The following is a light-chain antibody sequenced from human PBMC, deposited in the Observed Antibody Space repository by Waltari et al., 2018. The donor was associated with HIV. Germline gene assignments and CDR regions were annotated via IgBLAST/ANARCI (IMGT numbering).Light chain of an antibody. Sequence: EIVLTQSPATLSLSPGERATLSCRASQCVSSSYLSWYQQKPGQTPRLLIYGASTRATGIPARFSGSGSGTDFTLTISSLQPEDFAIYYCQQDYNLPWTFGQGTKVEVK. J-gene: IGKJ1*01. CDR2: GAS. CDR1: QCVSSSY. V-gene: IGKV3D-7*01. CDR3: QQDYNLPWT.